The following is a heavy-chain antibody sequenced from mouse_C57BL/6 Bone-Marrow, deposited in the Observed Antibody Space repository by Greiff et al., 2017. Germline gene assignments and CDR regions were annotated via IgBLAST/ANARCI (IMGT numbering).Heavy chain of an antibody. CDR1: GYTFTSYW. Sequence: QVQLQQPGAELVRPGSSVKLSCKASGYTFTSYWMDWVKQRPGQGLEWIGNIYPSDSETHYNQKFKDKATLTVDKSSSTAYMQLSSLTSEDSAVYYCARRGSSLLWYFEVWGKGTTVTVSS. J-gene: IGHJ1*03. D-gene: IGHD1-1*01. V-gene: IGHV1-61*01. CDR3: ARRGSSLLWYFEV. CDR2: IYPSDSET.